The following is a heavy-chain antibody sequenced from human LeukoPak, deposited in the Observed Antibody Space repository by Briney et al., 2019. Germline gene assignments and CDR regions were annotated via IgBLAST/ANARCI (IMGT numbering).Heavy chain of an antibody. CDR2: ISGSGGST. CDR1: GFTFSSYA. D-gene: IGHD3-22*01. J-gene: IGHJ3*02. V-gene: IGHV3-23*01. Sequence: GGSLRLSCAATGFTFSSYAMSWVRQAPGKGLEWVSAISGSGGSTYYADSVKGRFTISRDNSKNTLFLQMNSLRAEDTAVYYCAKGRYYYDSSDAFDIWGQGTMVTVSS. CDR3: AKGRYYYDSSDAFDI.